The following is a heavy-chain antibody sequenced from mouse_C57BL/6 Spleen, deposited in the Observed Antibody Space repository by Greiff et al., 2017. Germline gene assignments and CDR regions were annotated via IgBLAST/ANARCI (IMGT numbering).Heavy chain of an antibody. Sequence: EVQLQESGPGLVKPSQSLSLTCSVTGYSITSGYYWNWIRQFPGNKLEWMGYISYDGSNNYNPSLKNRISITRDTSKNQFFLKLNSVTTEDTATYYCAREGGRDYGSSWYFDVWGTGTTVTVSS. CDR2: ISYDGSN. CDR3: AREGGRDYGSSWYFDV. J-gene: IGHJ1*03. V-gene: IGHV3-6*01. CDR1: GYSITSGYY. D-gene: IGHD1-1*01.